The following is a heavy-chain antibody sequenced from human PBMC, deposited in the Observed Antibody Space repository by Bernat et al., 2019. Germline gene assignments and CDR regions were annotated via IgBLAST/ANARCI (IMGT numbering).Heavy chain of an antibody. CDR3: ARQHCSSTSCYVGAYYYGMDV. V-gene: IGHV4-39*01. J-gene: IGHJ6*02. CDR1: GGSISSSSYY. D-gene: IGHD2-2*01. CDR2: IYYSGST. Sequence: QLQLQESGPGLVKPSETLSLTCTVSGGSISSSSYYWGWIRQPPGKGLEWIGSIYYSGSTYYNPYLKSRVTISVDTSKNQFSLKLSSVTAADTAVYYCARQHCSSTSCYVGAYYYGMDVWGQGTTVTVSS.